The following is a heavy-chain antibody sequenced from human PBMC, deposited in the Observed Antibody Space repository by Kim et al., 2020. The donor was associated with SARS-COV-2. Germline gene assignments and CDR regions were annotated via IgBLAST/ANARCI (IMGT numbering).Heavy chain of an antibody. CDR2: IYYSGST. Sequence: SETLSLTCTVSGGSISSSSYYWGWIRQPTGKGLEWIGSIYYSGSTYYNPSLKSRVTISVDTSKNQFSLKLSSVTAADTAVYYCARQGSRWLQSWGWGQGTLVTVSS. CDR1: GGSISSSSYY. V-gene: IGHV4-39*01. CDR3: ARQGSRWLQSWG. D-gene: IGHD5-12*01. J-gene: IGHJ4*02.